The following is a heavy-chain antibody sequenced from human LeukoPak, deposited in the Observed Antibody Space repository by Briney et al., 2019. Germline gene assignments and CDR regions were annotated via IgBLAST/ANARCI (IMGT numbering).Heavy chain of an antibody. CDR2: INPNTDGT. D-gene: IGHD3-3*01. J-gene: IGHJ5*02. V-gene: IGHV1-2*02. CDR1: GYTFTGYY. Sequence: ASVKVSCKASGYTFTGYYMHWVRQAPGQGLEWMGWINPNTDGTSYAQKFQGRVTMTRDTSISTAYMELSRLRSDDTAVYYCARDAGPNYDFWSGYLVPWGQGTLVTVSS. CDR3: ARDAGPNYDFWSGYLVP.